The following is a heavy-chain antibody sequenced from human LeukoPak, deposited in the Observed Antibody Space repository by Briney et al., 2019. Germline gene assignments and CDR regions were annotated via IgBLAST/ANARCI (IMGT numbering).Heavy chain of an antibody. CDR2: ISNSGGST. Sequence: LPGGSLRLSCAASGFTFSSYGMSWVRQAPGKGLEWVSAISNSGGSTYYADSVKGRFNVSRDNSKNTLYLQMNSLRVEDTAVYYCARAAQGYYMDVWGKGTTVTVSS. J-gene: IGHJ6*03. CDR1: GFTFSSYG. CDR3: ARAAQGYYMDV. V-gene: IGHV3-23*01.